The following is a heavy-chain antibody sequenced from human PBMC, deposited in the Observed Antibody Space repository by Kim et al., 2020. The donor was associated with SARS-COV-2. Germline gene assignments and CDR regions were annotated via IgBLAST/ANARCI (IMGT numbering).Heavy chain of an antibody. D-gene: IGHD3-10*01. CDR3: ARGYRITMVRGVPDNWFDP. Sequence: SETLSLTCTVSGGSISSGGYYWSWIRQHPGKGLEWIGYIYYSGSTYYNPSLKSRVTISVDTSKNQFSLKLSSVTAADTAVYYCARGYRITMVRGVPDNWFDPWGQGTLVTVSS. CDR2: IYYSGST. V-gene: IGHV4-31*03. CDR1: GGSISSGGYY. J-gene: IGHJ5*02.